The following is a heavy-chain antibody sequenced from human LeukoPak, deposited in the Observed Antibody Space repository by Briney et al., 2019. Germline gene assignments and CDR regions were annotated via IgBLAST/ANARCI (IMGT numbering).Heavy chain of an antibody. V-gene: IGHV4-4*07. CDR1: GGSIGSYH. CDR3: ARLHSGNCFPYFNF. J-gene: IGHJ4*02. CDR2: MYTSGSS. D-gene: IGHD1-26*01. Sequence: SETLSLTCTVSGGSIGSYHWSWIRQPAGKGLEWIGHMYTSGSSNYNPSLKSRLTMSVDTSRNQFSLKLSSVTATDTAVYYCARLHSGNCFPYFNFWGQGTLVTVSS.